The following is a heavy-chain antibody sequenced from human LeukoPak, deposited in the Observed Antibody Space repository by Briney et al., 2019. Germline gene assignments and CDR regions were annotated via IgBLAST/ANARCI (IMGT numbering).Heavy chain of an antibody. J-gene: IGHJ3*02. V-gene: IGHV1-24*01. CDR2: FDPKDGDT. CDR3: ARDPLGYEGPFDI. Sequence: ASVKVSCKVSGYTLTELSVHWVRQAPGKGLEWMGNFDPKDGDTIYAQRFQGRVTMTEDTSTHTAYMELSSLRSEDTAVYYCARDPLGYEGPFDIWGQGTMVTVSS. CDR1: GYTLTELS. D-gene: IGHD3-16*01.